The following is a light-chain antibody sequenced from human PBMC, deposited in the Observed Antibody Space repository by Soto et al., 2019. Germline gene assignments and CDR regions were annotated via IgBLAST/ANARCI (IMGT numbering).Light chain of an antibody. Sequence: DIQMTQSPSSLSASVGDRVTITCRASQDISDYVTWYQQRPGNAPKVLVYGASTLQSGVPSRFSGSGAETDFTLTITSLQPEDFGIYYCQQSYSNVITFGQGTRLEI. CDR1: QDISDY. CDR2: GAS. V-gene: IGKV1-39*01. CDR3: QQSYSNVIT. J-gene: IGKJ5*01.